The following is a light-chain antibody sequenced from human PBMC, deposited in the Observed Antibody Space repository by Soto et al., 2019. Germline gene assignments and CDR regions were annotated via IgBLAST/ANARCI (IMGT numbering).Light chain of an antibody. CDR1: QSVSTN. J-gene: IGKJ5*01. V-gene: IGKV3-15*01. CDR2: GAS. CDR3: QQYSSSPS. Sequence: ELVLTQSPGTLSLSPGERATLSCRASQSVSTNLAWYQQKPGQVPSLLIYGASTRASGIPARFIVSGSGTEFTLTIGSPQSEDFAVDDCQQYSSSPSFGQGTRLEIK.